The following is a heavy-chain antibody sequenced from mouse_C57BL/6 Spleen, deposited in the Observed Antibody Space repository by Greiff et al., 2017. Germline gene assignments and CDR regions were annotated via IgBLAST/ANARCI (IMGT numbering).Heavy chain of an antibody. V-gene: IGHV5-4*01. J-gene: IGHJ2*01. CDR2: ISDGGSYT. CDR1: GFTFSSYA. CDR3: ARAYYDYFDY. D-gene: IGHD1-1*01. Sequence: EVQVVESGGGLVKPGGSLKLSCPASGFTFSSYAMSWVRQTPEKRLEWVATISDGGSYTYYPDNVKGRFTSSRDNAKNNLYLQMSHLKSEDTAMYYCARAYYDYFDYWGQGTTLTVSS.